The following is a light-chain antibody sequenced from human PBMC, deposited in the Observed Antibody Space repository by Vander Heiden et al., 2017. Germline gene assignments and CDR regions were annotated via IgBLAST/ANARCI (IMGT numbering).Light chain of an antibody. CDR3: MQALQTPWT. J-gene: IGKJ2*02. Sequence: DIVTTQSPLSLPVIPGEPSSFSCRSSQSLLHSNGYNYLDWYLQKTGQSPQLLIYLDSNRASGVPDRFSGSGSGTDFTLKISRVEAEDVGVYYCMQALQTPWTFGQGTKLEIK. CDR1: QSLLHSNGYNY. V-gene: IGKV2-28*01. CDR2: LDS.